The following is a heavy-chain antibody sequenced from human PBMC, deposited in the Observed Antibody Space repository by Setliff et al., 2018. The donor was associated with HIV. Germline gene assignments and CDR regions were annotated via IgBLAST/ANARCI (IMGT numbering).Heavy chain of an antibody. J-gene: IGHJ3*02. CDR2: INSDGSST. V-gene: IGHV3-74*01. CDR1: GFVFSNYA. CDR3: ARVGGTTTDAFDI. Sequence: PGGSLRLSCAASGFVFSNYAMSWVRQAPGKGLEWVSGINSDGSSTSYADSVKGRFTISRDNAKNTLYLQMNSLRAEDTAVYYCARVGGTTTDAFDIWGQGTMVT. D-gene: IGHD1-1*01.